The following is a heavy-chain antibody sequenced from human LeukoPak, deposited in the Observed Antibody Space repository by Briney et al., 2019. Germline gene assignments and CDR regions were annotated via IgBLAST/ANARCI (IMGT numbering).Heavy chain of an antibody. CDR3: AKKFPGTVAAGPDR. Sequence: GGSLRLSCAASGFTFSTFGMHWVRQAPGKGLEWVAVISYDGGNKYYGDSVKGRFTISRDNSKNTLYLQMNSLRAEDTAVYYCAKKFPGTVAAGPDRWGQGTLVTVSS. J-gene: IGHJ5*02. V-gene: IGHV3-30*18. CDR2: ISYDGGNK. CDR1: GFTFSTFG. D-gene: IGHD6-13*01.